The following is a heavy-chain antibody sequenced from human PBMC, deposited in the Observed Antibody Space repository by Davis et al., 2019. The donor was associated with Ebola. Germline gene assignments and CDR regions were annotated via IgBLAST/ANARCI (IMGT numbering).Heavy chain of an antibody. CDR2: MNANSGAT. D-gene: IGHD3-3*01. CDR1: GYTFTNND. V-gene: IGHV1-8*02. Sequence: ASVKVSCKASGYTFTNNDINWVRLATGQGLEWMGWMNANSGATGYAQKLQGRVTMTTDTSTSTAYMELSSLRSEDSAVYYCATGQGIVGVVDWDYWGQGTPVTVSS. CDR3: ATGQGIVGVVDWDY. J-gene: IGHJ4*02.